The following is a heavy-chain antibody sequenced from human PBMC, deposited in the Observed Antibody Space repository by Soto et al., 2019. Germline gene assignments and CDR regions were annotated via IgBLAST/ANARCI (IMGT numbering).Heavy chain of an antibody. CDR1: GGSINSSSYF. J-gene: IGHJ5*02. V-gene: IGHV4-39*01. CDR3: ARHYSSGSRNWFDP. Sequence: SETLSLTCSVSGGSINSSSYFWGWVRQPPGRGLEWIGSIYYSGSTYYNPSLRSRVTISVDTSKNQFSLKLSSVTAADTAVFYCARHYSSGSRNWFDPWGQGTLVTVSS. D-gene: IGHD6-19*01. CDR2: IYYSGST.